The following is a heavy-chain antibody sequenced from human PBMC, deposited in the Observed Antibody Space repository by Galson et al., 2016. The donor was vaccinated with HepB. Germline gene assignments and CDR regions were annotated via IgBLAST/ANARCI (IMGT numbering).Heavy chain of an antibody. V-gene: IGHV3-53*01. CDR1: KFTVSANH. Sequence: SLRLSCAGSKFTVSANHMTWVRQAPGKGLEWISVLYDDGSIQSAASVKGRFTISIDTSKNTLYLQLNSLTADDTAVYYWARICRGTSNCYFDPWGQGTLVTVST. CDR2: LYDDGSI. CDR3: ARICRGTSNCYFDP. J-gene: IGHJ5*02. D-gene: IGHD2-21*02.